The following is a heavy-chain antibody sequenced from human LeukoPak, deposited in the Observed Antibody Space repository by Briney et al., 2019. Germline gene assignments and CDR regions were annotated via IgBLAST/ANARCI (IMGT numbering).Heavy chain of an antibody. Sequence: PGGSLRLSCAASGFTFSDYYMSWIRQAPGKGLEWVSYISSSGSTIYYADSVEGRFTISRDNAKNSLYLQMNSLRAEDRAVYYCARARFEAAAIYFDYWGQGTLVTVSS. J-gene: IGHJ4*02. D-gene: IGHD6-13*01. V-gene: IGHV3-11*04. CDR2: ISSSGSTI. CDR3: ARARFEAAAIYFDY. CDR1: GFTFSDYY.